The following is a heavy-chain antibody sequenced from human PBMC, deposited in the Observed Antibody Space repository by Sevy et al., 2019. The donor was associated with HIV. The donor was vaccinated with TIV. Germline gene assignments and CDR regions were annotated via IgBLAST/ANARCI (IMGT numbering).Heavy chain of an antibody. D-gene: IGHD3-22*01. CDR2: IYWNDDQ. Sequence: SGPTLVKPTQTLTLTCTFSGFSLSTTGEGVGWIRQPPGKALEWLALIYWNDDQRYSPSLKSRLTITKDTSKKQVVLTMTNMDPVDTATYYCSHRGGVHYYDSSGYYTRAEYFQHWGQGALVTVSS. CDR3: SHRGGVHYYDSSGYYTRAEYFQH. V-gene: IGHV2-5*01. J-gene: IGHJ1*01. CDR1: GFSLSTTGEG.